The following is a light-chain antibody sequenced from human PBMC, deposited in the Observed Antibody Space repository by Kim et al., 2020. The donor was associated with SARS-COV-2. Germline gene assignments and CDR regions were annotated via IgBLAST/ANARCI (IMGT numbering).Light chain of an antibody. CDR1: QSVSSN. CDR3: QQYNNWPPRTT. J-gene: IGKJ4*01. Sequence: EIVMTQSPATLSVSPGERATLSCRASQSVSSNLAWYQQKPGQAPRLLIYGASTGATGIPARFSGSGSGTEFTLTISSLQSEDFAVYYCQQYNNWPPRTTFGGGTKVDIK. CDR2: GAS. V-gene: IGKV3-15*01.